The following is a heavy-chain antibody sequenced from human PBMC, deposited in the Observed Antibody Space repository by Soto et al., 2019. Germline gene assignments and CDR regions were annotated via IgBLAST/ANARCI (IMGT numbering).Heavy chain of an antibody. V-gene: IGHV3-23*01. CDR2: ITETGADT. CDR3: TKASSDRNHMEV. J-gene: IGHJ6*02. CDR1: GFTFGKFV. Sequence: EVQLLESGGGLIQPGGSLRLSCAASGFTFGKFVMRWVRQTPGKGLEWVSTITETGADTYYTDSVKGRFTISRDNSKNTLYLQMTTLRAEDTALYYSTKASSDRNHMEVWGPGTTVTVSS.